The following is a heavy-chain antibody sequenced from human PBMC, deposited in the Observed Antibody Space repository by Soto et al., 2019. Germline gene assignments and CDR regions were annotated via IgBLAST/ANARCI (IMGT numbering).Heavy chain of an antibody. J-gene: IGHJ4*02. Sequence: SLPCAVSGGSVSCGGYYWGWVRQPPGKGLEWIGSIYYSGSTYYNPSLKSRVTISVDTSKNQFSLKLSSVTAADTAVYYCARHTPAISISDHWGQGTLVTVSS. CDR3: ARHTPAISISDH. D-gene: IGHD2-15*01. CDR2: IYYSGST. CDR1: GGSVSCGGYY. V-gene: IGHV4-39*01.